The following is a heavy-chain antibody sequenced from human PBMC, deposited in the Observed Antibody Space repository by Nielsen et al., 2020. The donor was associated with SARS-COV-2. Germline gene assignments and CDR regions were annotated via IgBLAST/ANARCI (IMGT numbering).Heavy chain of an antibody. CDR3: TTGSYDSSGYYDSDAFDI. CDR2: IKSKTDGGTT. V-gene: IGHV3-15*01. J-gene: IGHJ3*02. D-gene: IGHD3-22*01. Sequence: WIRQPPGKGLEWVGRIKSKTDGGTTDYAVPVKGRFTISRDDSKNTLYLQMNSLKTEDTAVYYCTTGSYDSSGYYDSDAFDIWGQGTMVTVSS.